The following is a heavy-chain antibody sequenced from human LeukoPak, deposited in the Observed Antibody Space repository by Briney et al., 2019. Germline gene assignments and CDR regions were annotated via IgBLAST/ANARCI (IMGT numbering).Heavy chain of an antibody. Sequence: GGSLRLSCAASGFTFSSYAMSWVRQAPGKGLEWVAVISYDGSNKYYADSVKGRFTISRDNSKNTLYLQMNSLRAEDTAVYYCATTNYGDYPGYYFDYWGQGTLVTVSS. J-gene: IGHJ4*02. V-gene: IGHV3-30*03. CDR3: ATTNYGDYPGYYFDY. CDR1: GFTFSSYA. CDR2: ISYDGSNK. D-gene: IGHD4-17*01.